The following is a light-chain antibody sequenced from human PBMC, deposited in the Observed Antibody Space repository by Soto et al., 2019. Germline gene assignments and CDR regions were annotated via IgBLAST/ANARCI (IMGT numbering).Light chain of an antibody. J-gene: IGLJ1*01. Sequence: QSVLTQPPSASGSPGQRVTISCSGSSSNIGSNLVNWYQQLQGTAPTLLIYNNNQRPSGVPGRCSGSNSGTSASLAVSGLQSEDEADDYYAAWDDSLNGVVFGTGTKLTVL. V-gene: IGLV1-44*01. CDR2: NNN. CDR1: SSNIGSNL. CDR3: AAWDDSLNGVV.